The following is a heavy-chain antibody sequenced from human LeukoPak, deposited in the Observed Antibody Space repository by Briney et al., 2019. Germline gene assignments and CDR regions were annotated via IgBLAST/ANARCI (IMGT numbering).Heavy chain of an antibody. CDR1: GFPFSNYK. CDR3: AREVGSNGAFDY. V-gene: IGHV3-21*01. CDR2: ITSSSGYI. J-gene: IGHJ4*02. D-gene: IGHD1-26*01. Sequence: PGGSLRLSCAASGFPFSNYKMNWVRQAPGKGLEWVSSITSSSGYIYYADSVKGRFTISRDNAKNSLYLQMNSLRLDDTAVYSCAREVGSNGAFDYWGPGTLVTVSS.